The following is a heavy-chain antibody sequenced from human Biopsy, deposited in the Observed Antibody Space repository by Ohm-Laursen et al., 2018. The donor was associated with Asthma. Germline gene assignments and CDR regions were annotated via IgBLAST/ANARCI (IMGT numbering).Heavy chain of an antibody. Sequence: SQRPSRAASGFIFGDYWMSWVRQVPGKGLEGGANIKHDGSEKNHVDSLKGRFTISRDNAKNSLYLQMNSLRAEDTAVYYCARTFHFWSPYHAEHYQLWGQGTLVTVSS. CDR1: GFIFGDYW. CDR2: IKHDGSEK. V-gene: IGHV3-7*01. CDR3: ARTFHFWSPYHAEHYQL. D-gene: IGHD3-3*02. J-gene: IGHJ1*01.